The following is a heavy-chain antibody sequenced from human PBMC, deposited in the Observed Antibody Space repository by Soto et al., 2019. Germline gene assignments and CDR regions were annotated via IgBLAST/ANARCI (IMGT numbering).Heavy chain of an antibody. CDR2: TKMKSEGGTS. V-gene: IGHV3-15*01. D-gene: IGHD6-19*01. CDR1: GFSFNDAW. Sequence: EVQLVESGGGLVKPGGSLRLSCATSGFSFNDAWLSWVRQAPGMGLEWVGRTKMKSEGGTSDYAASVKGRFTISRDETENTVSLQMSSLKSEDTAIYYCVTEDGYSSRQFDHWGQGTLVTVSS. CDR3: VTEDGYSSRQFDH. J-gene: IGHJ4*02.